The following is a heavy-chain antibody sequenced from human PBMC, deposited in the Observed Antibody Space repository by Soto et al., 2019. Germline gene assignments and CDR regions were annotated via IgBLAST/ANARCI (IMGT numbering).Heavy chain of an antibody. V-gene: IGHV1-3*01. Sequence: ASVKVSCKASGYTFTSYAMHWVRQAPGQRLEWTGWINAGNGNTKYSQKFQGRVTITRDTSASTAYMELSSLRSEDTAVYYCARDYDSSGPNAFDIWGQGTLVTVS. D-gene: IGHD3-22*01. CDR3: ARDYDSSGPNAFDI. CDR1: GYTFTSYA. J-gene: IGHJ3*02. CDR2: INAGNGNT.